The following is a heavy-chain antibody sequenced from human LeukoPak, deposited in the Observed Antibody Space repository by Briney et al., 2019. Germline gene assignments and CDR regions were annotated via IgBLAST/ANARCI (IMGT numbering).Heavy chain of an antibody. CDR2: ISSSSSTI. D-gene: IGHD2/OR15-2a*01. Sequence: RGSLRLSCAASGFTFSSYSMNWVRQAPGKGLEWVSYISSSSSTIYYADSVKGRFTISRDNAKNSLYLQMNSLRDEDTAVYYCAGQGPLSNYYYYGMDVWGQGTTVTVSS. J-gene: IGHJ6*02. V-gene: IGHV3-48*02. CDR3: AGQGPLSNYYYYGMDV. CDR1: GFTFSSYS.